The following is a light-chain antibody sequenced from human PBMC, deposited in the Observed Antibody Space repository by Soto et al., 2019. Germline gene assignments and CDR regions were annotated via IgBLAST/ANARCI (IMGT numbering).Light chain of an antibody. CDR3: QSYDNSLSVV. J-gene: IGLJ2*01. Sequence: QSVLTQPPSVSGAPGQRVTISCTGSSSNIGAGYDVHWYQQVQGTAPKLLIYDNSNRPSGVPDRFSGSKSGTSASLAITGLQAEDEADYYRQSYDNSLSVVFGGGTKVTVL. CDR2: DNS. V-gene: IGLV1-40*01. CDR1: SSNIGAGYD.